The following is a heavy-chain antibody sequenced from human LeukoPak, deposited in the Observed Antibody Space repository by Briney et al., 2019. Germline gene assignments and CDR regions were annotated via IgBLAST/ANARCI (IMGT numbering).Heavy chain of an antibody. CDR3: ARDLESYYDSSGYYCDY. J-gene: IGHJ4*02. CDR1: GGTFSSYA. V-gene: IGHV1-69*04. CDR2: IIPILGIA. D-gene: IGHD3-22*01. Sequence: SVKVSCKASGGTFSSYAISWVRQAPGQGLEWMGRIIPILGIANYAQKFQGRVTITADKSTSTAYMELSSLRPEDTAVYYCARDLESYYDSSGYYCDYWGQGTLVTVSS.